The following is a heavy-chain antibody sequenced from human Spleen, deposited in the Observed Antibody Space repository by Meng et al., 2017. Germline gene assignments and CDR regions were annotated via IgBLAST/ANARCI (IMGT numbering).Heavy chain of an antibody. CDR1: GYRFTTYG. Sequence: QVQLVQSGAEVKNPGASGKVSCKTSGYRFTTYGIHWVRQAPGQSLEWMGWVNAASGNTRYSQKFQDRVTINRDTSASSAYMEVSSLRSEDTAVYYCAKSSLHAGTLYFDSWGQGTLVTVSS. J-gene: IGHJ4*02. D-gene: IGHD2-21*02. CDR2: VNAASGNT. CDR3: AKSSLHAGTLYFDS. V-gene: IGHV1-3*01.